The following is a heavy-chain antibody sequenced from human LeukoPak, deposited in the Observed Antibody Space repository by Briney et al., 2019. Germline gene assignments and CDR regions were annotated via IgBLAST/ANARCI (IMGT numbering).Heavy chain of an antibody. Sequence: GGSLRLSCAASGFTFSSYTMNWVRQAPGMGLEWVSSISRSSSYIYYAESMKGRFTISRDNSKNALYLQLNSPRAEDTAKYYCVREGFYYLDVWGKGTTVTVSS. V-gene: IGHV3-21*04. J-gene: IGHJ6*03. CDR2: ISRSSSYI. CDR3: VREGFYYLDV. CDR1: GFTFSSYT.